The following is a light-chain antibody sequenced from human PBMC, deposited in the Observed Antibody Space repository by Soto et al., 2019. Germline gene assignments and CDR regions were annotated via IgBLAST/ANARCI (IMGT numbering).Light chain of an antibody. CDR1: NTGIKS. J-gene: IGLJ2*01. CDR2: YDS. CDR3: QVWYSSSDPRGV. V-gene: IGLV3-21*04. Sequence: SYELTQPHSVSVAQGKTARITCGGNNTGIKSVHWYQQKPGQAPVLGIYYDSDRPSGIPERFSGSNSGNTATLSNGRVEAGDEAYYYCQVWYSSSDPRGVLGGGTKLTV.